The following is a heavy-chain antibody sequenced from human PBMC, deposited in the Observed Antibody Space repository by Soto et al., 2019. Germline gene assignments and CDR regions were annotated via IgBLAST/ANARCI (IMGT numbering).Heavy chain of an antibody. V-gene: IGHV3-33*01. CDR1: GFTFSNFG. CDR3: ARDPGQDEAMDY. Sequence: QVQVVEAGGGVVQPGRSLRLSCAASGFTFSNFGMHWVRQAPGKGLEWVAVIWHDGKNKYYADSAEGRFTISRDNSKNTLYLQLNSLRDEDTAGYYCARDPGQDEAMDYWGQGTLVTVSS. CDR2: IWHDGKNK. J-gene: IGHJ4*02.